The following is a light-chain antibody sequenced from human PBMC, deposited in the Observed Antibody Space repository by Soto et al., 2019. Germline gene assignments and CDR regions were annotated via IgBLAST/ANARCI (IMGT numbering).Light chain of an antibody. V-gene: IGLV2-14*01. Sequence: QSALTQPASVSGSPGQSITISCTGTSSDIGAYNFVSWYQQYPGKAPKLIICEVSNRPSGISNRFSGSKSGNAASLTISGLQAEDDGSYYCSSYTTSFSWVFGGGTKLTVL. CDR2: EVS. CDR1: SSDIGAYNF. CDR3: SSYTTSFSWV. J-gene: IGLJ3*02.